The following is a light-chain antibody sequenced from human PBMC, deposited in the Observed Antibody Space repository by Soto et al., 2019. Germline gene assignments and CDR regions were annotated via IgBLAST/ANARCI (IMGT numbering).Light chain of an antibody. CDR2: TAS. CDR3: QQSFGTPLT. Sequence: DIQMTQSPSSLSASVGDRVTITCRASQNIKKYLNWYQQKPGKAPNLLIYTASSLQVGLPSRFSGSGSGTDFTLTISSLQPEDSATYYSQQSFGTPLTFGGGTKFDIK. CDR1: QNIKKY. J-gene: IGKJ4*02. V-gene: IGKV1-39*01.